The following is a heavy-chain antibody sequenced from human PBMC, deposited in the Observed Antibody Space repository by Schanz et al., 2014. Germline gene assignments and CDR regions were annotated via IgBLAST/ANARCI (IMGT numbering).Heavy chain of an antibody. V-gene: IGHV4-30-4*07. D-gene: IGHD3-10*01. CDR1: GGSISSGGYS. J-gene: IGHJ4*02. Sequence: QVQLQESGPGLVKPSQTLSLTCAVSGGSISSGGYSWSWIRQPPGKGLEWIGYIFFRGSTYYNPSLKSRVTISIATSKNRFSLRLTSVTAADTAVYYCVVWFGGIRNDWGRGTLVTVSS. CDR2: IFFRGST. CDR3: VVWFGGIRND.